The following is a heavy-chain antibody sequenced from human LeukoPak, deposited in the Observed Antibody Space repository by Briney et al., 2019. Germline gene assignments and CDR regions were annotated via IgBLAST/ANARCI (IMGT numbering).Heavy chain of an antibody. Sequence: TGGSLRLSCAASGFIFSSYGMHWVRQAPGKGLGWVAVIWYDGSNKFYADSVKGRFTISRDNSKNTLYLQMNSLRAEDTAVYYCATYGDSRRRDWYFDLWGRGTLVTVSS. V-gene: IGHV3-33*01. J-gene: IGHJ2*01. CDR3: ATYGDSRRRDWYFDL. D-gene: IGHD4-17*01. CDR2: IWYDGSNK. CDR1: GFIFSSYG.